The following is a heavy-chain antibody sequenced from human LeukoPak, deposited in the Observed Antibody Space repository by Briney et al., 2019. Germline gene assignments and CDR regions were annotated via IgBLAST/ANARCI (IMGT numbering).Heavy chain of an antibody. V-gene: IGHV3-49*03. CDR2: IRSKAYGGTT. D-gene: IGHD3-10*01. Sequence: GGSLRLSCTASGFTFGDYAMSWFRQAPGKGLEWVGFIRSKAYGGTTEYAASVKGRFTISRDDSKSIAYLQMNSLRAEDTAVYYCVKNKGYGSGRIGEIDYWGQGTLVTVSS. CDR1: GFTFGDYA. J-gene: IGHJ4*02. CDR3: VKNKGYGSGRIGEIDY.